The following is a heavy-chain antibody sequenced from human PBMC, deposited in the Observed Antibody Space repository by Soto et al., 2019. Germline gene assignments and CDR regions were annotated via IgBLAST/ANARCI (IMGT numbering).Heavy chain of an antibody. CDR3: ASSAMDHYYYGMDV. V-gene: IGHV1-69*12. Sequence: QVQLVQSGAEVKKPGSSVKVSCKASGGTFSSYAISWVRQAPGQGLEWMGGIIPIFGTANYAQKFQGRVTIXAXEXXSTAYMELSSLRSEGTAVYYCASSAMDHYYYGMDVWGQGTTVTVSS. D-gene: IGHD5-18*01. CDR2: IIPIFGTA. J-gene: IGHJ6*02. CDR1: GGTFSSYA.